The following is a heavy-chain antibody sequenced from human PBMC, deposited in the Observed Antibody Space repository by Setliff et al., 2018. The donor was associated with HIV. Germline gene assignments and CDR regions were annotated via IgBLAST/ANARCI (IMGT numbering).Heavy chain of an antibody. D-gene: IGHD3-22*01. CDR1: GGTFSSYA. CDR2: IIPILGIA. CDR3: ARDLDSSGYFNSLNY. V-gene: IGHV1-69*10. Sequence: SVKVSCKASGGTFSSYAISWVRQAPGQGLEWMGGIIPILGIANYAQKFQGRVTITADESTSTAYMELSSLRSDDTAVYYCARDLDSSGYFNSLNYWGQGTLVTVSS. J-gene: IGHJ4*02.